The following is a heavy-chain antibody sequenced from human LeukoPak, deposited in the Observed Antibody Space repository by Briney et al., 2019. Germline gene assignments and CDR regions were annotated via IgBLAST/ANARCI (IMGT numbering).Heavy chain of an antibody. Sequence: SETLSLTFTVSGGSISSYYCSWIRQPPGKGREWIGYIYYSGSTNYNPSLKSRVTISVDTSKNQFSLKLSSVTAADTAVYYCAIGEQQLFSWGQGTLVTVSS. CDR1: GGSISSYY. J-gene: IGHJ5*02. V-gene: IGHV4-59*01. CDR2: IYYSGST. D-gene: IGHD6-13*01. CDR3: AIGEQQLFS.